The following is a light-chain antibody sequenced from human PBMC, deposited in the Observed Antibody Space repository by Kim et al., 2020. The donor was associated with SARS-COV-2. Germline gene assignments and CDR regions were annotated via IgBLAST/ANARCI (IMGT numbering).Light chain of an antibody. CDR2: GKN. Sequence: SSELTQDPAVSVALGQTVRITCQGDSLRSYYASWYQQKPGQAPVLVIYGKNNRPSGIPDRFSGSSSGNTASLTITGAQAEDEAYYYCNSRDSSGNHWVFGGGTQLTFL. J-gene: IGLJ3*02. V-gene: IGLV3-19*01. CDR3: NSRDSSGNHWV. CDR1: SLRSYY.